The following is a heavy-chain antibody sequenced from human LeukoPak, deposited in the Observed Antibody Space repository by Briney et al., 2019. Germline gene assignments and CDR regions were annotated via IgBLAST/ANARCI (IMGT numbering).Heavy chain of an antibody. CDR3: AKGPGGALRFNYL. D-gene: IGHD3-3*01. CDR1: GFTFSTYA. CDR2: ISSSGDI. Sequence: NAGGSLRLSCVASGFTFSTYAMNWVRQAPGKGLEWVSSISSSGDIYYADSVKGRSTISRDNANNSVYLQINSLRGEDTAVDYCAKGPGGALRFNYLWGQGTLVTVSS. V-gene: IGHV3-21*01. J-gene: IGHJ4*02.